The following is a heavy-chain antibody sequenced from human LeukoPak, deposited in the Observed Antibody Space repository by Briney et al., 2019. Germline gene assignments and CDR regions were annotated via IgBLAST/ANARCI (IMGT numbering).Heavy chain of an antibody. J-gene: IGHJ4*02. Sequence: GRSLRLSCAASGFTFSTSWMHWVRQAPGKGLVWVSRMNIDGTITTYSDSVKSRFAVSRDNAKITVSLQMNSLRVEDTAVYFCVRGGFPAGGDVWGQGTLVSVSS. D-gene: IGHD6-25*01. V-gene: IGHV3-74*01. CDR2: MNIDGTIT. CDR1: GFTFSTSW. CDR3: VRGGFPAGGDV.